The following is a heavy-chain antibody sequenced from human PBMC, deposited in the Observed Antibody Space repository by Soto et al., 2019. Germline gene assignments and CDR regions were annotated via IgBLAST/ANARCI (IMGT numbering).Heavy chain of an antibody. V-gene: IGHV4-30-2*01. Sequence: SETLSLTCAVSGGSISSGGYSWSWFRQPPGKGLEWIGYIYHSGSTYYNPSLKNQVTISVDRSKNQFSLKLSSVTAADTAVYYCARGRDSSSWYLDYWGQGTLVTVSS. J-gene: IGHJ4*02. CDR1: GGSISSGGYS. D-gene: IGHD6-13*01. CDR2: IYHSGST. CDR3: ARGRDSSSWYLDY.